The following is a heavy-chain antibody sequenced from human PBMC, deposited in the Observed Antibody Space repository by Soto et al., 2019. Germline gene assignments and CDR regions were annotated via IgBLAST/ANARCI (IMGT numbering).Heavy chain of an antibody. Sequence: QVQLVESGGGVVQPGRSLRLSCAASGFIFSSYAMHWVRQAPGKGLEGVAVISYDGSKKYYADSVKGRYTISRDDSKNTLYLQMNSLRVEDTAVYYCARAPHGMAVWGQGTTVTVSS. V-gene: IGHV3-30-3*01. CDR3: ARAPHGMAV. J-gene: IGHJ6*02. CDR1: GFIFSSYA. CDR2: ISYDGSKK.